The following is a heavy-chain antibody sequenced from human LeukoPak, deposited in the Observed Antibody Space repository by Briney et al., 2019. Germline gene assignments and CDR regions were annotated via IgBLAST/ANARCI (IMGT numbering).Heavy chain of an antibody. CDR3: ARANLGAFDV. CDR1: GFTFSSYW. D-gene: IGHD4/OR15-4a*01. V-gene: IGHV3-74*01. J-gene: IGHJ3*01. CDR2: SNSDGSTT. Sequence: GGSLRLSCAASGFTFSSYWMHWVRQAPGKGLVWVSRSNSDGSTTNYADSVKGRFTISIDNAGNTLFLQMNSLRAEDTAVYCCARANLGAFDVWGQGTMVTVSS.